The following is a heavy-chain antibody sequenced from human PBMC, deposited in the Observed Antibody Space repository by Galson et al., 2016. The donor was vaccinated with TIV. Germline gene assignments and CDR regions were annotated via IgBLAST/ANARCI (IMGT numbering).Heavy chain of an antibody. D-gene: IGHD3-22*01. CDR1: GFTFDDYG. CDR3: ARQYYYDSTVTWQKYYFDY. CDR2: INGNDGTT. V-gene: IGHV3-20*04. Sequence: SLRLSCAASGFTFDDYGMSWVRQAPGKGLEWVSGINGNDGTTGYADSVKGRFTISRDNAKNALYLQMNSLRTEDTALYYCARQYYYDSTVTWQKYYFDYWGRGTLVIFAS. J-gene: IGHJ4*01.